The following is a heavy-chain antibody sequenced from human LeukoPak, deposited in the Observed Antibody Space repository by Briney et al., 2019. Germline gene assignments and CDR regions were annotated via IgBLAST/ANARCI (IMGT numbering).Heavy chain of an antibody. Sequence: GGSLRLSCADSGFTFSSYGMHWVRQAPGKGLEWVAVISYDGSNKYYADSVKGRFTISRDNSKNTLYLQMNSLRAEDTAVYYCAKDLSYDYVWGSYRYKTFDYWGQGTLVTVSS. CDR3: AKDLSYDYVWGSYRYKTFDY. D-gene: IGHD3-16*02. V-gene: IGHV3-30*18. J-gene: IGHJ4*02. CDR2: ISYDGSNK. CDR1: GFTFSSYG.